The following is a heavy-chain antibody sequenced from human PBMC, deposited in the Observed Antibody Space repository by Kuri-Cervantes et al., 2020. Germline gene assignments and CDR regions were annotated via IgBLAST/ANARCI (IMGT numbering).Heavy chain of an antibody. CDR2: IYHSGST. J-gene: IGHJ6*02. CDR1: GFTVSSNE. CDR3: ARDDSVANYYYYGVDV. Sequence: ESLKISCAASGFTVSSNEMSWVRQAPGKGLEWIGDIYHSGSTNYNPSLKSRVTILIDKSRIQFSLKLTSVTAADTAVYYCARDDSVANYYYYGVDVWGQGTTVTVSS. D-gene: IGHD6-19*01. V-gene: IGHV4/OR15-8*01.